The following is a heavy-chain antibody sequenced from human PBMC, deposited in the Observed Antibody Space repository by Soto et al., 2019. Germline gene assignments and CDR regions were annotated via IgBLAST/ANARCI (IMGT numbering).Heavy chain of an antibody. CDR3: ARDNDFWSGYYAFDI. J-gene: IGHJ3*02. CDR2: ISSSSYI. D-gene: IGHD3-3*01. Sequence: GGSLRLSCAASGFTFSSYSMNWVRQAPGKGLEWVSSISSSSYIYYADSVKGRFTISRDNAKNSLYLQMNSLRAEDTAVYYCARDNDFWSGYYAFDIWGQGTMVTVSS. V-gene: IGHV3-21*01. CDR1: GFTFSSYS.